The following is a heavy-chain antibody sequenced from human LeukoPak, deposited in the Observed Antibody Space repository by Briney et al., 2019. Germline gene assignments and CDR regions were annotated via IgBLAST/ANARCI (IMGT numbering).Heavy chain of an antibody. CDR2: ISYDGSNK. D-gene: IGHD3-22*01. Sequence: PGGSLRLSCAASGFTFSSYAMHWVRQAPGKGLEWVAVISYDGSNKYYADSVKGRFTISRDNSKNTLYLQMNSLRAEDTAVYYCARDQLTMIVVVTGFDYWGQGILVTVSS. CDR3: ARDQLTMIVVVTGFDY. CDR1: GFTFSSYA. V-gene: IGHV3-30*04. J-gene: IGHJ4*02.